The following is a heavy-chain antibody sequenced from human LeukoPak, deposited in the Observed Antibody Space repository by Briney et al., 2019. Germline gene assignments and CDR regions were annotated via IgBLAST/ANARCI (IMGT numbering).Heavy chain of an antibody. CDR1: GCTCTGYG. CDR2: ISGYNGNT. V-gene: IGHV1-18*04. J-gene: IGHJ4*02. CDR3: ARGGHDSGGYPPRADDY. Sequence: ASVRGSCKPSGCTCTGYGISGVRQAPGQGLEWMGWISGYNGNTNYAQKLQDRVSMTTDTSTSTAYMELKSLRSDDTAVYYCARGGHDSGGYPPRADDYWGQGTLVTVSS. D-gene: IGHD3-22*01.